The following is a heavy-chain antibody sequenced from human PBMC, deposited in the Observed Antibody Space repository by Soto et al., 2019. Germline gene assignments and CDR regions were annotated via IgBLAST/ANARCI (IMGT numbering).Heavy chain of an antibody. V-gene: IGHV1-46*01. CDR2: INPSGGST. Sequence: GASVKVSCKVSGYTLTELSMHWVRQAPGKGLEWMGAINPSGGSTTYAQKFQGRVTVTRDTSTSLVYMELSSLRSEDTAVYYCVRTSLVVAVATREDFWGQGTRVTVSS. J-gene: IGHJ4*02. CDR1: GYTLTELS. D-gene: IGHD2-15*01. CDR3: VRTSLVVAVATREDF.